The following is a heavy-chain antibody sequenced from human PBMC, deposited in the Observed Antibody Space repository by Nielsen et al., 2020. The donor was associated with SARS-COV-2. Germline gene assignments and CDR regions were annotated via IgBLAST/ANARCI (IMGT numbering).Heavy chain of an antibody. CDR2: INTNTGNP. CDR3: ARSHITIFAVVANEMDV. D-gene: IGHD3-3*01. Sequence: ASVKVSCKASGYTFTSYAMNWVRQAPGQGLEWMGWINTNTGNPTYAQGFTGRFVFSLDTSVSTAYLQISSLKAEDTAVYYCARSHITIFAVVANEMDVWGQGTTVTVSS. V-gene: IGHV7-4-1*02. J-gene: IGHJ6*02. CDR1: GYTFTSYA.